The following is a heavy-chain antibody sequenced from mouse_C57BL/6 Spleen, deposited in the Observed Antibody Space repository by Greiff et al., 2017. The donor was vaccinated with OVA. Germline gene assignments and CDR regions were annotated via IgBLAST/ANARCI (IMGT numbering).Heavy chain of an antibody. CDR1: GYVFSSSW. Sequence: VQLQQSGPELVKPGASVKISCKASGYVFSSSWMNWVKQRPGKGLEWIGRIYPGDGDTNYNGKFKGKATLTADKSSSTAYMQLSSLTSEDSAVYFCASVATVPHWYFDVWGTGTTVTVSS. CDR3: ASVATVPHWYFDV. J-gene: IGHJ1*03. V-gene: IGHV1-82*01. CDR2: IYPGDGDT. D-gene: IGHD1-1*01.